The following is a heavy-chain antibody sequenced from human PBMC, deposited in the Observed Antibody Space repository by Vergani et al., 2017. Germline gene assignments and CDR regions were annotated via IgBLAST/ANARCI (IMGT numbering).Heavy chain of an antibody. V-gene: IGHV1-8*01. Sequence: QVQLVQSGAEVKKPGASVKVSCKASGYTFTSYDINWVRQATGQGLEWMGWMNPNSGNTGYAQKLQGRVTMTTDTSTSTAYMELRSLRSDDTAVYYCARSEMSGNMVRGFVGPWGQGTLVTVSS. CDR2: MNPNSGNT. D-gene: IGHD3-10*01. CDR1: GYTFTSYD. J-gene: IGHJ5*02. CDR3: ARSEMSGNMVRGFVGP.